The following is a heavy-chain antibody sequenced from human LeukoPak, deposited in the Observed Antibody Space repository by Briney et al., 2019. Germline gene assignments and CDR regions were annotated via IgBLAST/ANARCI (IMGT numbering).Heavy chain of an antibody. J-gene: IGHJ4*02. D-gene: IGHD2-2*02. Sequence: GGSLRLSCAASGFTFSSYVMSWVRQAPGKGLEWVSAISGSGGSTYYADSVKGRFTISRDNSKNTLYLQMNSLRAEDTAVYYCAKDGRYCSSTSCYNTPDYWGQGTLVTVSS. CDR2: ISGSGGST. CDR1: GFTFSSYV. V-gene: IGHV3-23*01. CDR3: AKDGRYCSSTSCYNTPDY.